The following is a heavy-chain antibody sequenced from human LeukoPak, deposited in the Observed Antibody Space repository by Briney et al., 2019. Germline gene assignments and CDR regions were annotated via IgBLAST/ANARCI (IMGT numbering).Heavy chain of an antibody. Sequence: PSETLSLTCAVSGYSISSGNHWGCSRQPPDQGLERIGSIFPSGTTYYNPSLKSRVTISIYTSKNQFSLKLLSVTAADTAVYYCASLGGYQNGNFDYWGQGTLVTVSS. J-gene: IGHJ4*02. D-gene: IGHD2-2*01. CDR2: IFPSGTT. V-gene: IGHV4-38-2*01. CDR3: ASLGGYQNGNFDY. CDR1: GYSISSGNH.